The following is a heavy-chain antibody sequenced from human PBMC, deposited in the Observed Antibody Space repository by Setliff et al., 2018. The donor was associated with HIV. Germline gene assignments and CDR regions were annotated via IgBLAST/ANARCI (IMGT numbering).Heavy chain of an antibody. J-gene: IGHJ6*02. D-gene: IGHD2-2*01. Sequence: TLSLTCAVYGGSFSGYYWSWIRQPPGKGLEWIGEIIHTGSTNYNPSLKSRVTISVDTSKNQFSLRLSSVTAADTAVYYCARGRSCSSSSCYLVYYYYYYGMDVWGHGSTVTVSS. V-gene: IGHV4-34*01. CDR2: IIHTGST. CDR3: ARGRSCSSSSCYLVYYYYYYGMDV. CDR1: GGSFSGYY.